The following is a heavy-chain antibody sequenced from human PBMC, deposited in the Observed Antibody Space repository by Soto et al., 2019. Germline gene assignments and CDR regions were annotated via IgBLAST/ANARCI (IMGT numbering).Heavy chain of an antibody. D-gene: IGHD2-15*01. V-gene: IGHV1-8*01. J-gene: IGHJ6*02. CDR3: ARGPPNGAYCSGGSCYYYGLDV. CDR1: GYTFTSYD. Sequence: ASVKVSCKASGYTFTSYDINWVRQATGQGLEWMGWMNPNSGYTGYAQKFQGRVTMTRNTSISTAYMELSSLRSEDTAMYYCARGPPNGAYCSGGSCYYYGLDVWGQGTTVTVSS. CDR2: MNPNSGYT.